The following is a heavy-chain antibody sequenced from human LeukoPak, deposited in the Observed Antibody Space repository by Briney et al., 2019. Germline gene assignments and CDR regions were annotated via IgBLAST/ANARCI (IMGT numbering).Heavy chain of an antibody. CDR3: ARHKRPTLSWIQLWFDY. D-gene: IGHD5-18*01. CDR2: IYYSGST. Sequence: SETLSLTCTVSGGSISSYYWSWIRQPPGKGLEWIGYIYYSGSTNYNPSLKSRVTISVDTSKNQFSLKLSSVTAADTAVYYCARHKRPTLSWIQLWFDYWGQGTLVTVSS. CDR1: GGSISSYY. V-gene: IGHV4-59*08. J-gene: IGHJ5*01.